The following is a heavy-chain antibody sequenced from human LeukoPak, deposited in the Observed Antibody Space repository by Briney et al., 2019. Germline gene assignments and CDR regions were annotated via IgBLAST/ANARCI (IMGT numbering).Heavy chain of an antibody. J-gene: IGHJ4*02. D-gene: IGHD1-26*01. CDR1: GFTFSSYS. Sequence: KAGGSLRLSCAASGFTFSSYSMNWVRQAPGKGLEWVSSISNSGSNIYYADSVKGRFTISRGNAKNSLYLQMNSLRAEDTAVYYCARGGPLGRWELLVSFDYWGQGTLVTVSS. CDR2: ISNSGSNI. V-gene: IGHV3-21*01. CDR3: ARGGPLGRWELLVSFDY.